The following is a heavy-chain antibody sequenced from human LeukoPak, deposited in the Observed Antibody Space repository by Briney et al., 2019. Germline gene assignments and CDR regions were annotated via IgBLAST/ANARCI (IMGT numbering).Heavy chain of an antibody. J-gene: IGHJ4*02. CDR1: GFSLKIYE. Sequence: GGSLRLSCEASGFSLKIYEINWVRQAPGKALEWVSYISSRGTTMYYADSVKGRFTVSRDNAENSVYLQMNSVKAEDTAVYYCARENVNGYHSFDFWGQGTLVAVSS. D-gene: IGHD5-12*01. V-gene: IGHV3-48*03. CDR2: ISSRGTTM. CDR3: ARENVNGYHSFDF.